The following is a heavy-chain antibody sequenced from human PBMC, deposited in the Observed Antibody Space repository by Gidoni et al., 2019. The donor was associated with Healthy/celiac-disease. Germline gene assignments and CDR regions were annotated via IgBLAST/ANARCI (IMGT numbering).Heavy chain of an antibody. D-gene: IGHD3-10*01. V-gene: IGHV5-51*01. CDR3: ARRGYYGSGSYYYYGMDV. J-gene: IGHJ6*02. CDR1: GDSCTSYW. Sequence: EVQLVQSGAEVKQPGESLKSSGKGYGDSCTSYWNGWVRQMPGKGMEWMGIIYPGHSDTRYSPSFQGQVTISADKSISTAYLQWSSLKSADTAMYYCARRGYYGSGSYYYYGMDVWGQGTTVTVSS. CDR2: IYPGHSDT.